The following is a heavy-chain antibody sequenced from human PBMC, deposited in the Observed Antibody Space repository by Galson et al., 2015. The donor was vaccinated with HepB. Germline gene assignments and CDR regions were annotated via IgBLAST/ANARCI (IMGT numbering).Heavy chain of an antibody. V-gene: IGHV1-18*01. CDR3: ARGASEGTNEDIVVVPAAEYYYYYYMDV. CDR2: ISAYNGNT. CDR1: GYTFTSYG. J-gene: IGHJ6*03. Sequence: SVKVSCKASGYTFTSYGISWVRQAPGQGLEWMGWISAYNGNTNYAQKLQGRVTMTTDTSTSTAYMELRSLRSDDTAVYYCARGASEGTNEDIVVVPAAEYYYYYYMDVWGKGTTVTVSS. D-gene: IGHD2-2*01.